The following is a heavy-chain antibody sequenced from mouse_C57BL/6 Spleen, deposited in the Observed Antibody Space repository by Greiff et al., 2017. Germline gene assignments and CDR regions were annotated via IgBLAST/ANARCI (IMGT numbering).Heavy chain of an antibody. CDR1: GYTFTSYW. D-gene: IGHD4-1*01. V-gene: IGHV1-69*01. CDR2: IDPSDSYT. J-gene: IGHJ2*01. Sequence: QVQLQQPGAELVMPGASVKLSCKASGYTFTSYWMHWVKQRPGQGLEWIGEIDPSDSYTNYNQKFKGKSTLTVDKSSSTAYMQLSSLTSEDSAVYYCARERTGTDYFDYWGQGTTLTVSS. CDR3: ARERTGTDYFDY.